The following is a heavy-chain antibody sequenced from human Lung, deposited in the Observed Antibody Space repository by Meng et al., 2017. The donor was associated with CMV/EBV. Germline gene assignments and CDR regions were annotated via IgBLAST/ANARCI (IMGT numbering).Heavy chain of an antibody. CDR1: GYTFTGYF. CDR2: INPNSGGT. D-gene: IGHD2/OR15-2a*01. CDR3: ARGGLSTALPEAPSSSSIDN. Sequence: SVXVSXKASGYTFTGYFMHWVRQAPGQGLEWMGWINPNSGGTNYAQKFQGRVIMTWDTSISSAYMQLSRLTSNDTAVFYCARGGLSTALPEAPSSSSIDNWXHGTLVTVSS. V-gene: IGHV1-2*02. J-gene: IGHJ4*03.